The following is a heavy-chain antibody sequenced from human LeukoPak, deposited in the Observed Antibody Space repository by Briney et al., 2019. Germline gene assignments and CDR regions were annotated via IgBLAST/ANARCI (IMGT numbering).Heavy chain of an antibody. CDR3: ARDMDFWSGHFDP. D-gene: IGHD3-3*01. CDR2: IYQGGST. CDR1: GDSISSADYY. J-gene: IGHJ5*02. V-gene: IGHV4-30-2*01. Sequence: SQTLSLTCTVSGDSISSADYYWSWIRQPPGKGLEWIGYIYQGGSTDYNPSLKTRVTISVDTSKNQFSLKLNSVTAADTAVYYCARDMDFWSGHFDPWGQGILVTVSS.